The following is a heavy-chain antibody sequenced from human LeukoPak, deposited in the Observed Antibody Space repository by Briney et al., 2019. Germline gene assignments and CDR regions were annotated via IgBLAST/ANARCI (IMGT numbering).Heavy chain of an antibody. CDR2: INSDGSST. V-gene: IGHV3-74*01. CDR1: GFSFSDYW. Sequence: GGSLRLSCAASGFSFSDYWMHWVRQAPGEGLVWVSRINSDGSSTSYADSVKGRFTISRDNAKNTLYLQMNSLRAVDTAVYYCARVAIAAAQGRGSFNWFDPWGQRTLVTVSS. J-gene: IGHJ5*02. CDR3: ARVAIAAAQGRGSFNWFDP. D-gene: IGHD6-13*01.